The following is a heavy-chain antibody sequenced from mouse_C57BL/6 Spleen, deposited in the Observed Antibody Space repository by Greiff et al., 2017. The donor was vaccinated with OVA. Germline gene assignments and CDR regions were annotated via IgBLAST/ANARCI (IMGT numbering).Heavy chain of an antibody. CDR2: IYPGDGDT. V-gene: IGHV1-82*01. Sequence: VQLQQSGPELVKPGASVKISCKASGYAFSSSWMNWVKQRPGKGLEWIGRIYPGDGDTNYNGKFKGKATLTADKSSSTAYMQLSSLTSEDSAVYFCARSGYDYDVGYWGQGTTLTVSS. CDR1: GYAFSSSW. CDR3: ARSGYDYDVGY. D-gene: IGHD2-4*01. J-gene: IGHJ2*01.